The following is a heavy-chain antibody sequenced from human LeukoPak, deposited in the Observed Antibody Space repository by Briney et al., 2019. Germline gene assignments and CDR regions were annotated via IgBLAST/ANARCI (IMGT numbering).Heavy chain of an antibody. J-gene: IGHJ3*02. CDR1: GVSINTYF. CDR2: VYYNGIT. V-gene: IGHV4-59*01. D-gene: IGHD3-9*01. CDR3: ARYFDWPWAFDI. Sequence: SETLSLTCTVSGVSINTYFWSWIRQPPGKGLEWIGYVYYNGITNYNPSLKSRVSISLDTSKNQFSLRPNSVTAAETAVYYCARYFDWPWAFDIWGQGTKVTVSS.